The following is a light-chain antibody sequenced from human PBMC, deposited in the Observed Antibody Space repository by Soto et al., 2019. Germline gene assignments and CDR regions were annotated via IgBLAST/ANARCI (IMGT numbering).Light chain of an antibody. CDR1: SSDFGAYKY. CDR3: TSYLGNDIWV. J-gene: IGLJ3*02. Sequence: QSALTQPPSASGSPGQSVTISCTGTSSDFGAYKYVSWYQQYPGKAPKLMIYDVTKRPSGVPDRFSGSKSVNTASLTVSGLQSEDEADYYCTSYLGNDIWVFGGGTTATVL. V-gene: IGLV2-8*01. CDR2: DVT.